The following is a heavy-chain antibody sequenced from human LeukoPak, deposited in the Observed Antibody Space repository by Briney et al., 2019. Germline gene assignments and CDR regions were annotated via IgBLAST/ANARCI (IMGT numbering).Heavy chain of an antibody. V-gene: IGHV3-49*04. CDR3: ARDVRAGTAY. CDR2: IRSKAYGGTT. J-gene: IGHJ4*02. D-gene: IGHD6-19*01. CDR1: GFTFGDYA. Sequence: GGFLRLSCTASGFTFGDYAMSWVRQAPGKGLEWVGFIRSKAYGGTTEYAASVKGRFTISRDDSKSIAYLQMNSLRAEDTAVYYCARDVRAGTAYWGQGTLVTVSS.